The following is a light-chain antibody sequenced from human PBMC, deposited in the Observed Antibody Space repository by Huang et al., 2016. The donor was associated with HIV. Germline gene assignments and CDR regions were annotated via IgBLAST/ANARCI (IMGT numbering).Light chain of an antibody. J-gene: IGKJ2*01. CDR2: GAS. V-gene: IGKV1-39*01. CDR1: QSINSY. CDR3: HQTFSTLET. Sequence: DIQLTQSPSSLSASVGDRVTITCRASQSINSYLNWYQQKPGKAPKLLIYGASYLQSGVPSRFSGSGSGTDFTLTISGLQPDDFATYYCHQTFSTLETFGQGTKLEIK.